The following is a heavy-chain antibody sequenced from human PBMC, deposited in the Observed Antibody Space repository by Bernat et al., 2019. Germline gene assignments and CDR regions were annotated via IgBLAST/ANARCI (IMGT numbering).Heavy chain of an antibody. D-gene: IGHD1-26*01. J-gene: IGHJ4*02. CDR2: ISSSGSTI. CDR3: ASLPYSGDY. Sequence: EVQLVESGGGLVQPGGSLRLSCRASGFTFSTYEMNWVRKAPGTGLEWISYISSSGSTIYYADPVKGRFTISRDNAKNSLYLQMNSLRAEDTAVYYCASLPYSGDYWGQGTLVTVSS. V-gene: IGHV3-48*03. CDR1: GFTFSTYE.